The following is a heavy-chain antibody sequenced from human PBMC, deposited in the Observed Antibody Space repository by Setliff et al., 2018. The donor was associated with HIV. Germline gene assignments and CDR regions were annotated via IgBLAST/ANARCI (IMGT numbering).Heavy chain of an antibody. V-gene: IGHV4-59*01. D-gene: IGHD3-3*01. CDR3: ARDRSDWFY. CDR1: GDSLGSYY. CDR2: MYYSGNT. Sequence: SETLSLTCIVSGDSLGSYYWSWIRQSPGKGLEWIGYMYYSGNTNYNPSLKSRVTISVDTSKSQFSLKLNSVTAADTAVYYCARDRSDWFYWGQGTLVTVS. J-gene: IGHJ4*02.